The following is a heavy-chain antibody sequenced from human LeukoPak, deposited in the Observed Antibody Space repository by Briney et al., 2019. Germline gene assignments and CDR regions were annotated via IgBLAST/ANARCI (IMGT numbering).Heavy chain of an antibody. CDR2: MKEDGSEI. CDR1: GFRFNVQT. V-gene: IGHV3-7*01. CDR3: VKGGATRGRFEN. D-gene: IGHD1-26*01. Sequence: PGGSLRLSCVASGFRFNVQTMSWVRQAPGKGLDWVASMKEDGSEIRYVDSVKGRFTISRDNSKNSLLLQMNSLRVDDTGVYRCVKGGATRGRFENWGQGNLVTVSS. J-gene: IGHJ4*02.